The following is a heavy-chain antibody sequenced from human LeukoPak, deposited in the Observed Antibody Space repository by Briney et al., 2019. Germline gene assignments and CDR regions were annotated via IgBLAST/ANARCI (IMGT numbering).Heavy chain of an antibody. CDR2: IYYSGST. CDR3: ARDYSDDGVGWFDP. D-gene: IGHD2-21*01. CDR1: GGSISSYY. V-gene: IGHV4-59*01. Sequence: SETLSLTCTVSGGSISSYYWSWIRQPPGKGLEWIGYIYYSGSTNYNPSLKSRVTISVDTSKNQSSLKLSSVTAADTAVYYCARDYSDDGVGWFDPWGQGTLVTVSS. J-gene: IGHJ5*02.